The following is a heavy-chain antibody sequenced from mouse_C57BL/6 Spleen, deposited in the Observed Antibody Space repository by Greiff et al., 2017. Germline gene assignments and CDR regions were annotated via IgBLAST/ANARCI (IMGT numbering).Heavy chain of an antibody. CDR3: TRTGTDY. D-gene: IGHD4-1*01. J-gene: IGHJ2*01. CDR1: GYTFTDYE. V-gene: IGHV1-15*01. CDR2: IDPETGGT. Sequence: VQLKESGAELVRPGASVTLSCKASGYTFTDYEMHWVKQTPVHGLEWIGAIDPETGGTAYNQKFKGKAILTADKSSSTAYMELRSLTSEDSAVYYCTRTGTDYWGQGTTLTVSS.